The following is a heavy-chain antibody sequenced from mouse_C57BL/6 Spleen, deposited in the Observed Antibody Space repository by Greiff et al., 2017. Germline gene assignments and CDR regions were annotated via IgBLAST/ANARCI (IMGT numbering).Heavy chain of an antibody. Sequence: QVQLQQPGAELVKPGASVKLSCKASGYTFTSYWMHWVKQRPGQGLEWIGKIHPNSGGTNYNEKFKSKATLTVDKSSSTAYMQLSSLTSEDSAVYYCARSNLYYDYYEFADWGQSTLVSVS. V-gene: IGHV1-64*01. CDR1: GYTFTSYW. CDR2: IHPNSGGT. D-gene: IGHD2-4*01. J-gene: IGHJ3*01. CDR3: ARSNLYYDYYEFAD.